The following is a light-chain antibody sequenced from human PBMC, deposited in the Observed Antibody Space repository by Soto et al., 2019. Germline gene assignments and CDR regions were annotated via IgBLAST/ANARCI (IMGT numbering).Light chain of an antibody. V-gene: IGKV3-20*01. Sequence: EIVLTQSPDTLSLSPGERATLSCRTSQSVSNNYLAWYQQKPGQAPRLLIYGASSRATGLPDRFSGSGSGTDFTLSISRLEPEDFAVYYCQQYSSLWTFGQGTKVEIK. CDR3: QQYSSLWT. CDR1: QSVSNNY. CDR2: GAS. J-gene: IGKJ1*01.